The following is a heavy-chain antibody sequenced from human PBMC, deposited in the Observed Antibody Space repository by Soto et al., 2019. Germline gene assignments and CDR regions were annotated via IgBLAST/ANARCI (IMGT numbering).Heavy chain of an antibody. CDR2: IKPDGSAT. CDR1: GFTFGSYW. V-gene: IGHV3-7*01. CDR3: ARAGYCGPGCYYYFDY. D-gene: IGHD2-21*02. J-gene: IGHJ4*02. Sequence: LRFSCAVSGFTFGSYWMNWVRLIPGKGLEWVAYIKPDGSATYYVDSVKGRFTISRDNAKNSLYLQMNSLRVEDTSVYYCARAGYCGPGCYYYFDYWGQGTLVTVSS.